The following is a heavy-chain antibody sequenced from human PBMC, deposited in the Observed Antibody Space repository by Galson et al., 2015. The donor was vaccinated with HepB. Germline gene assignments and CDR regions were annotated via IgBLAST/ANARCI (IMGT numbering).Heavy chain of an antibody. V-gene: IGHV3-48*02. D-gene: IGHD3-10*01. CDR1: GFTFSSYS. J-gene: IGHJ4*02. CDR3: ARGYYGSGSNAPFFDY. Sequence: SLRLSCAASGFTFSSYSMNWVRQAPGKGLEWVSYISSSSSTIYYADSVKGRFTISRDNAKNSLYLQMNSLRDEDTAVYYCARGYYGSGSNAPFFDYWGQGTLVTVSS. CDR2: ISSSSSTI.